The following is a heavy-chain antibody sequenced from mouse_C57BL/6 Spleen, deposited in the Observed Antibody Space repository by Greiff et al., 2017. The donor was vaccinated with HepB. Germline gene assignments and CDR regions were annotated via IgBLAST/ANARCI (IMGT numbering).Heavy chain of an antibody. CDR1: GYTFTSYW. Sequence: QVQLKQPGAELVRPGTSVKLSCKASGYTFTSYWMHWVKQRPGQGLEWIGVIDPSDSYTNYNQKFKGKATLTVDTSSSTAYMQLSSLTSEDSAVYYCASGNYGYDYENYWGQGTTLTVSS. CDR2: IDPSDSYT. CDR3: ASGNYGYDYENY. V-gene: IGHV1-59*01. J-gene: IGHJ2*01. D-gene: IGHD2-4*01.